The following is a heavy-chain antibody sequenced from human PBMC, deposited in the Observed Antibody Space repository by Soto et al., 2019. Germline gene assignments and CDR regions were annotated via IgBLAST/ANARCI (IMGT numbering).Heavy chain of an antibody. CDR1: GGTFSSYT. J-gene: IGHJ4*02. CDR3: ARLVVVAAAAYFDY. V-gene: IGHV1-69*02. D-gene: IGHD2-15*01. CDR2: IIPILGIA. Sequence: QVQLVQSGAEVKKPGSSVKVSCKASGGTFSSYTISWVRQAPGQGLEWMGRIIPILGIANYAQKFQGRVTITADKSTSTAYMELSSLRSEDTAVYYCARLVVVAAAAYFDYWGQGTLVTVSS.